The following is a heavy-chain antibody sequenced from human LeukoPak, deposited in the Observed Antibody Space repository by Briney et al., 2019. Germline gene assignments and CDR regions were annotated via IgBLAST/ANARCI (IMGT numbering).Heavy chain of an antibody. CDR1: EYSFPNYC. CDR2: IYPDDPDT. CDR3: AIGRGGQQLGDY. V-gene: IGHV5-51*01. Sequence: GESLKISCKHSEYSFPNYCIGWVRQMPGKGLEWMGIIYPDDPDTRYSPSFQGQVTISADKSISTAYLQWSSLKASDTAMYYCAIGRGGQQLGDYWGQGTLVTVSS. J-gene: IGHJ4*02. D-gene: IGHD6-13*01.